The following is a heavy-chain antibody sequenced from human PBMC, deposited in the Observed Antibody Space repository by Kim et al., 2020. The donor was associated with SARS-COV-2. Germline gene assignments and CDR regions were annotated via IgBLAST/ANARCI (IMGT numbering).Heavy chain of an antibody. CDR3: VKDRDRSFKQWLHFDY. V-gene: IGHV3-64D*06. D-gene: IGHD5-12*01. CDR1: GFTFSSYA. J-gene: IGHJ4*02. Sequence: GGSLRLSCSASGFTFSSYAMHWVRQAPGKGLEYVSAISSNGGSTYYADSVKGRFTISRDNSKNTLYLQMSSLRAEDTAVYYCVKDRDRSFKQWLHFDYWGQGTLVTVSS. CDR2: ISSNGGST.